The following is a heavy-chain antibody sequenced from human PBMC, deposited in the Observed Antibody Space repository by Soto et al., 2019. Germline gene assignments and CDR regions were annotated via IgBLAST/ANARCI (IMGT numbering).Heavy chain of an antibody. D-gene: IGHD2-15*01. CDR3: ARVYCSGGSCYGLAAFDI. V-gene: IGHV6-1*01. J-gene: IGHJ3*02. CDR1: GDSVSSNSAA. CDR2: TYYRSKWYN. Sequence: KQSQTLSLTCAISGDSVSSNSAAWNWIRQSPSRGLEWLGRTYYRSKWYNDYAVSVKSRITINPDTSKSQFSLQLNSVTPEDTAVYYCARVYCSGGSCYGLAAFDIWGQGTMVTVSS.